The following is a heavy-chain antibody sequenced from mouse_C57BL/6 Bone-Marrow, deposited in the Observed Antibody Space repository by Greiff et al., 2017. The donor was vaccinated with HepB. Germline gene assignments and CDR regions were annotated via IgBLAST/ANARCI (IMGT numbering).Heavy chain of an antibody. Sequence: QVQLQQPGAELVMPGASVKLSCKASGYTFTSYWMHWVKQRPGQGLEWIAEIDPSDSYTNYNQKFKGKSTLTVDKSSSTAYMQLSSLTSEDSAVYYCARPSYYRAMDYWGQGTSVTVSS. V-gene: IGHV1-69*01. CDR3: ARPSYYRAMDY. CDR1: GYTFTSYW. D-gene: IGHD1-1*01. J-gene: IGHJ4*01. CDR2: IDPSDSYT.